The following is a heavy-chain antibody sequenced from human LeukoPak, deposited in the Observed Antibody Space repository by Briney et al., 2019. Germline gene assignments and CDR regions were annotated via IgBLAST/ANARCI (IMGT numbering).Heavy chain of an antibody. CDR1: GFTFSSYA. J-gene: IGHJ3*02. CDR3: ARDRGVSSSDAFDI. Sequence: PGGFLRLSCAASGFTFSSYAMRWVRQAPGKGLEWVAVISYDGSNKYYADSVKGRFTISRDNSKNTLYLQVNSLRAEDTAVYYCARDRGVSSSDAFDIWGQGTMVTVSS. V-gene: IGHV3-30-3*01. CDR2: ISYDGSNK. D-gene: IGHD6-13*01.